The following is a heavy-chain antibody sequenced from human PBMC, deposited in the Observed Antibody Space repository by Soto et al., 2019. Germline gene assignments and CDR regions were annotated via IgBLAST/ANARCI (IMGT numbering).Heavy chain of an antibody. V-gene: IGHV4-59*01. J-gene: IGHJ4*02. Sequence: SETLSLTCTVSGGSISSYYLSWIRQPPGKGLEWIGYIYYSGSTNYNPSLKSRVTISVDTSKNQFSLKLSSVTAADTAVYYCARVGGGGGYCSGGSCPGFDYWGQGTLVTVSS. D-gene: IGHD2-15*01. CDR1: GGSISSYY. CDR2: IYYSGST. CDR3: ARVGGGGGYCSGGSCPGFDY.